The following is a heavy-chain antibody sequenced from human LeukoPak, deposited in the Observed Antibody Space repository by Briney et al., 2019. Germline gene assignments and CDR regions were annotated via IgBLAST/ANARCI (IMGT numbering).Heavy chain of an antibody. CDR1: GGTFISYA. D-gene: IGHD2-2*01. J-gene: IGHJ6*02. Sequence: GASVKVSCKASGGTFISYAISWVRQAPGQGLEWMGGIIPIFGTANYAQKFQGRVTITADESTSTAYMELSSLRSEDTAVYYCARVSTPPNYYYYYGMDVWGQGTTVTVSS. CDR3: ARVSTPPNYYYYYGMDV. V-gene: IGHV1-69*13. CDR2: IIPIFGTA.